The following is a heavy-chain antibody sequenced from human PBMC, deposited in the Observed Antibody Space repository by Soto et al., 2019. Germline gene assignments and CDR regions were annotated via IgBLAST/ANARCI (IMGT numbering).Heavy chain of an antibody. Sequence: QVQLVESGGGVVQPGRSLRLSCAASGFTFSSYAIHWVRQAPGKGLEWVAVISYDGSNKYYADSVKGRFTISRDNSKNTLYLQMNSLRAEDTAVYYCARDMGDTASFDYWGQGTLVTVSS. V-gene: IGHV3-30-3*01. CDR1: GFTFSSYA. J-gene: IGHJ4*02. CDR3: ARDMGDTASFDY. D-gene: IGHD3-16*01. CDR2: ISYDGSNK.